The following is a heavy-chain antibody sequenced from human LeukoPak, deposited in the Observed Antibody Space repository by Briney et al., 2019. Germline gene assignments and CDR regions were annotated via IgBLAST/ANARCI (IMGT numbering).Heavy chain of an antibody. V-gene: IGHV3-48*01. D-gene: IGHD5-12*01. CDR1: GFTFSSYS. CDR2: ISSSSSTI. J-gene: IGHJ5*02. Sequence: GGSLRLSCAVSGFTFSSYSMNWVRQAPGKGLEWVSYISSSSSTIYYADSVKGRFTISRDIAKNSLYLQMNSLRAEDTAVYYCASGAEGYVFDPWGQGTLVTVSS. CDR3: ASGAEGYVFDP.